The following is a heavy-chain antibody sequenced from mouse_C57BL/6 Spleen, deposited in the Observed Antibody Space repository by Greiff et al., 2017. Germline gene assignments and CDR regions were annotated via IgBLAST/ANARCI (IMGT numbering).Heavy chain of an antibody. J-gene: IGHJ1*03. CDR1: GFTFSDYG. CDR3: ARDTTVVDWYFDV. CDR2: ISSGSSTI. Sequence: EVKLMESGGGLVKPGGSLKLSCAASGFTFSDYGMHWVRQAPEKGLEWVAYISSGSSTIYYADTVKGRFTISRDNAKNTLFLQMTSLRSEDTAMYYCARDTTVVDWYFDVGGTGTTVTVSS. V-gene: IGHV5-17*01. D-gene: IGHD1-1*01.